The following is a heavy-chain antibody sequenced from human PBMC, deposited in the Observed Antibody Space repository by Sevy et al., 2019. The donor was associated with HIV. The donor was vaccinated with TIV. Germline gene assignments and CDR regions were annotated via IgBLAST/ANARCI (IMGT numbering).Heavy chain of an antibody. Sequence: ASVKVSCKASGYTFTGHYLRWVRQAPGQGLEWMGWIDPISGGTKHAQNFKGRVTMARDTSISTAYMELSSLRFDDTAMYYCVRIRFQTGAFDSWGQGTLVTVSS. CDR3: VRIRFQTGAFDS. V-gene: IGHV1-2*02. J-gene: IGHJ4*02. D-gene: IGHD7-27*01. CDR2: IDPISGGT. CDR1: GYTFTGHY.